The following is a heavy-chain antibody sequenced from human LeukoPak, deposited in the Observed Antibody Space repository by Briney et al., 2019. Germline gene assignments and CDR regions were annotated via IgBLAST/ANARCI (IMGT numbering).Heavy chain of an antibody. V-gene: IGHV4-34*01. D-gene: IGHD3-9*01. J-gene: IGHJ5*02. CDR2: INHSGST. Sequence: PSETRSLTCAVYGGSFSGYYWSWIRQPPGKGLEWIGEINHSGSTNYNPSLKSRVTISVDTSKNQFSLKLSSVTAADTAVYYCARAPRQLQSFDWLSWGQGTLVTVSS. CDR3: ARAPRQLQSFDWLS. CDR1: GGSFSGYY.